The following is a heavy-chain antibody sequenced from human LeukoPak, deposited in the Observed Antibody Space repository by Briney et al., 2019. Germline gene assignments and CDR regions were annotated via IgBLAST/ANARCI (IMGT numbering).Heavy chain of an antibody. CDR2: IYYSGST. J-gene: IGHJ4*02. CDR3: ARDDATYYDILTGFDY. CDR1: GGSVSSGSYY. D-gene: IGHD3-9*01. V-gene: IGHV4-61*01. Sequence: PSETLSLTCTVSGGSVSSGSYYWSWIRQPPGKGLEWIGDIYYSGSTNYNPSLKSRVTISVDTSKNQFSLKLSSVTAADTAVYYCARDDATYYDILTGFDYWGQGTLVTVSS.